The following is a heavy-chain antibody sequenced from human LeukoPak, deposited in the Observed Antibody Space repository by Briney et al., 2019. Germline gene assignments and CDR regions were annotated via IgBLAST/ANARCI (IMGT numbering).Heavy chain of an antibody. CDR1: GYTFTSYG. V-gene: IGHV1-18*01. J-gene: IGHJ4*02. D-gene: IGHD6-19*01. CDR3: ARDISIAVAGPDFDY. Sequence: ASVKVSCKASGYTFTSYGISWVRQAPGQGLEWMGWISAYNGNTNYAQKLQGRVTMSTDTSTSTAYMELRSLRSGDTAVYYCARDISIAVAGPDFDYWGQGTLVTVSS. CDR2: ISAYNGNT.